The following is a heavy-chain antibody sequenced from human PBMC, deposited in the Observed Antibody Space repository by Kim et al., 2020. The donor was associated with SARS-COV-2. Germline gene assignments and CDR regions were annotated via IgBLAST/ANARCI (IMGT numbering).Heavy chain of an antibody. CDR3: ARDRTAVAGPHYYYYGMDV. Sequence: SRVTISVDTSKNQFSLKLSSVTAADTAVYYCARDRTAVAGPHYYYYGMDVWGQGTTVTVSS. D-gene: IGHD6-19*01. V-gene: IGHV4-59*01. J-gene: IGHJ6*02.